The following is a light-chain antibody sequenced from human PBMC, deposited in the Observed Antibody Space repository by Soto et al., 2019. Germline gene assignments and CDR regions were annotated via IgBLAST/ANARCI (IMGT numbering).Light chain of an antibody. J-gene: IGKJ4*01. Sequence: EIVLTQSPGTLSLSPGERATLSCRASQTVSTSYVAWYQQKPGQAPRLLIYGASSRATGIPDRFSGSGSGTDYTLTISRLEPEDFAVYYCQQYGFSLIALGGGTKVEI. CDR2: GAS. CDR3: QQYGFSLIA. CDR1: QTVSTSY. V-gene: IGKV3-20*01.